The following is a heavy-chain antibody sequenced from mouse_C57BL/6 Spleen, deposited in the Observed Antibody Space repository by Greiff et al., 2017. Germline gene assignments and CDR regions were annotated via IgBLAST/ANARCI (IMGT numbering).Heavy chain of an antibody. D-gene: IGHD1-1*01. V-gene: IGHV7-1*01. J-gene: IGHJ1*03. CDR3: ARDALITEGYFDV. Sequence: EVQGVESGGGLVQSGRSLRLSCATSGFTFSDFYMEWVRQAPGKGLEWIAASRNKANDYTTEYSASVKGRFIVSRDTSQSILYLQMNALRAEDTAIYYCARDALITEGYFDVWGTGTTVTVSS. CDR1: GFTFSDFY. CDR2: SRNKANDYTT.